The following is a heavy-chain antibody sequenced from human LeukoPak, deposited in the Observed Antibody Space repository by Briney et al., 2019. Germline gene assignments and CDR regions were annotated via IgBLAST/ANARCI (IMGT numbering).Heavy chain of an antibody. J-gene: IGHJ4*02. CDR2: IHYSGSS. CDR3: ARGAAATY. D-gene: IGHD6-13*01. Sequence: SETLSLTCAVSGGSISTYYWSWIRQPPGKGLEWIGYIHYSGSSNYNPSLKSRVTISLDTPKNQFSLKLSSVTAADTAVYYCARGAAATYWGQGTLVTVSS. V-gene: IGHV4-59*01. CDR1: GGSISTYY.